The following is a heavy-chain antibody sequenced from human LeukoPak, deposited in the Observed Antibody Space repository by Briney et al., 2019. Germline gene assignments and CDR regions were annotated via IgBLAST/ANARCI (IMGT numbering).Heavy chain of an antibody. J-gene: IGHJ6*02. V-gene: IGHV3-7*01. Sequence: PGGSLRLSCAASGVTFSSYWMTWVRQAPGKGLEWVANIKRDGSEEYYVDSVRGRFTISRDKVKNSLYLAMKSLRAEDTGVYYCARAAYYHDSSPYYQDIYDYSGMDVWGQGTTVIVSS. CDR3: ARAAYYHDSSPYYQDIYDYSGMDV. D-gene: IGHD3-22*01. CDR1: GVTFSSYW. CDR2: IKRDGSEE.